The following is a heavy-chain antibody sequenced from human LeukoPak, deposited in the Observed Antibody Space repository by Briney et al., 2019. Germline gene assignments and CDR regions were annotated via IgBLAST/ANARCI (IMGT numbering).Heavy chain of an antibody. CDR3: ARDVPDFWSGFDY. CDR2: ISGNDGDT. Sequence: ASVTVSFTASGYPFTTYGLSWVRQAPGQGLEWMGQISGNDGDTNYAQKFQGRVTMTTDTATSTAYMELTSLRSDDTAVYYCARDVPDFWSGFDYWGQGTLVTVSP. V-gene: IGHV1-18*01. CDR1: GYPFTTYG. D-gene: IGHD3-3*01. J-gene: IGHJ4*02.